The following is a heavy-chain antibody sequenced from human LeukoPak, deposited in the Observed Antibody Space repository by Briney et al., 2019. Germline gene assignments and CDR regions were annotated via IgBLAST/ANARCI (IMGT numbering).Heavy chain of an antibody. CDR2: IYYSGST. V-gene: IGHV4-39*07. Sequence: PSETLTLTCTVSGGSISSSSYYWGWIRQPPGKGLEWIGSIYYSGSTYYNPSLKSRVIISVDTSKNQFSLKLSSVTAADTAVYYCARVCSSTSCYTWGFDPWGQGTLVTVSS. D-gene: IGHD2-2*02. CDR1: GGSISSSSYY. J-gene: IGHJ5*02. CDR3: ARVCSSTSCYTWGFDP.